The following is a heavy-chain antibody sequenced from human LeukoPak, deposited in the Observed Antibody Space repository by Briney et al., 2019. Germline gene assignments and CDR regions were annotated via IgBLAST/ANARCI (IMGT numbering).Heavy chain of an antibody. V-gene: IGHV4-39*02. CDR2: IYYSGST. CDR1: GGSISSSSYY. D-gene: IGHD2-15*01. CDR3: ARETNYCSGGSCYSEGIDY. J-gene: IGHJ4*02. Sequence: SETLSLTCTVSGGSISSSSYYWGWIRQPPGKGLEWIGSIYYSGSTYYNPSLKSRVTISVDTSKNQFSLKLSSVTAADTAVYYCARETNYCSGGSCYSEGIDYWGQGTLVTVSS.